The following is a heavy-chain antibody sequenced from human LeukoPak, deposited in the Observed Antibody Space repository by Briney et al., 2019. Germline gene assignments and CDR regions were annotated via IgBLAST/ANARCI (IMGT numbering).Heavy chain of an antibody. CDR3: ARVRYNACDY. J-gene: IGHJ4*02. Sequence: ASVTVSCKTSGYMVSDYYMHWVRQAPGQGLEWMGWLRSDTGDTDSPQKFKGRVTMTRDTATNTAYMQLSRLTYDDTAIYFCARVRYNACDYWGQGTLVTVSS. V-gene: IGHV1-2*02. D-gene: IGHD1-1*01. CDR1: GYMVSDYY. CDR2: LRSDTGDT.